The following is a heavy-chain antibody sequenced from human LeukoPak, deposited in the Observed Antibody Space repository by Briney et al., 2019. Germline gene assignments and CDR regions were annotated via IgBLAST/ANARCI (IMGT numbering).Heavy chain of an antibody. Sequence: GGSLRLSCAASGFTFSSYAMHWVRQAPGKGLGWVAVISYDGSNKYYADSVKGRFTISRDNSKNTLYLQMNSLRAEDTAVYYCARNVAAAGYGNWFDPWGQGTLVTVSS. D-gene: IGHD6-13*01. V-gene: IGHV3-30*04. CDR1: GFTFSSYA. J-gene: IGHJ5*02. CDR3: ARNVAAAGYGNWFDP. CDR2: ISYDGSNK.